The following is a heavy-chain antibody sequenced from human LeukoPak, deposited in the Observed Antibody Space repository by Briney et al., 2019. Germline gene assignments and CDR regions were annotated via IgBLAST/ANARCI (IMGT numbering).Heavy chain of an antibody. CDR1: GFTFRSYA. CDR2: ISGSGGDT. V-gene: IGHV3-23*01. Sequence: GGSLRLSCAASGFTFRSYAMSWVRQAPGKGLEWVCAISGSGGDTFYADSVKGRFTISRGKSNTTLYLHMNSLRVEDTAVYYCARSHIVVVPAAISYYYYGMDVWGQGTTVTVSS. D-gene: IGHD2-2*01. J-gene: IGHJ6*02. CDR3: ARSHIVVVPAAISYYYYGMDV.